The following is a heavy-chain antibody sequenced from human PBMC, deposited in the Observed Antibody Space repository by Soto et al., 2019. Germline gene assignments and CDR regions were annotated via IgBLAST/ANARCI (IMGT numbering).Heavy chain of an antibody. J-gene: IGHJ4*02. CDR2: ISGSGGST. V-gene: IGHV3-23*01. CDR1: GFTFSSYA. CDR3: AKDHDYGGNSGTFDY. Sequence: GGSLRLSCAASGFTFSSYAMSWVRQAPGKGLEWVSAISGSGGSTYYADSVKGRFTISRDNSKNTLYLQMNSLRAEDTAVYYCAKDHDYGGNSGTFDYWGQGTLVTVSS. D-gene: IGHD4-17*01.